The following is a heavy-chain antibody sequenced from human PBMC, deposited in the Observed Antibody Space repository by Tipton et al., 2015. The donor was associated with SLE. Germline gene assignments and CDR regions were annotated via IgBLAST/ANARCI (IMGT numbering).Heavy chain of an antibody. CDR3: ARVAYCGGDCSFHGMDV. D-gene: IGHD2-21*01. CDR2: IYHSGNT. V-gene: IGHV4-30-2*01. J-gene: IGHJ6*02. Sequence: SLTCAVSGGSISSGGYSWSWIRQPPGKGLEWIGYIYHSGNTYYNPSLKSRVTISVDRSKNQFSLKLSSVTAADTAVYYCARVAYCGGDCSFHGMDVWGQGTTVTVSS. CDR1: GGSISSGGYS.